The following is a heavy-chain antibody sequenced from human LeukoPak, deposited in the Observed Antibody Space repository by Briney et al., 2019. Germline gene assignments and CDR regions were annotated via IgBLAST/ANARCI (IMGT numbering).Heavy chain of an antibody. CDR3: AKGGVLRFLEWLSAYYFDY. CDR1: GFTFSSYA. CDR2: ISGSGGST. J-gene: IGHJ4*02. D-gene: IGHD3-3*01. Sequence: GGSLRLSCAASGFTFSSYAMSWVRQAPGKGLEWVSAISGSGGSTYYADSVKGRFTISRDNSKNTLYLQMNSLRAEDTAVYYCAKGGVLRFLEWLSAYYFDYWGQGTLVTVSS. V-gene: IGHV3-23*01.